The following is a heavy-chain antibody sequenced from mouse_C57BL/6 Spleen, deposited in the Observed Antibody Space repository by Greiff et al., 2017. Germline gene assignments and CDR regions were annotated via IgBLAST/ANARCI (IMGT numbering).Heavy chain of an antibody. D-gene: IGHD3-2*02. Sequence: LQQSGASVKLSCKASGYTFTDYYINWVKQRPGQGLEWIARIYPGSGNTYYNEKFKGKATLTAEKSSSTAYMQLSSLTSEDSAVYFCARERGSSGYAMDDWGQGTSVTVSS. CDR1: GYTFTDYY. J-gene: IGHJ4*01. V-gene: IGHV1-76*01. CDR2: IYPGSGNT. CDR3: ARERGSSGYAMDD.